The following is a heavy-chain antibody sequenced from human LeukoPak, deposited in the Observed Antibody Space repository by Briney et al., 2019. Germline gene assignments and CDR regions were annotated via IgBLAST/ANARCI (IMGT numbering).Heavy chain of an antibody. CDR3: ARGWGVVVPAAIDYYYYYMDV. J-gene: IGHJ6*03. CDR1: GDSISSYY. CDR2: IYTSGST. Sequence: SETLSLTCTVSGDSISSYYWSWIRQPAGKGLEWIGRIYTSGSTNYNPSLKSRVTMSVDTSKNQFSLKLSSVTAADTAVYYCARGWGVVVPAAIDYYYYYMDVWGKGTTVTISS. D-gene: IGHD2-2*01. V-gene: IGHV4-4*07.